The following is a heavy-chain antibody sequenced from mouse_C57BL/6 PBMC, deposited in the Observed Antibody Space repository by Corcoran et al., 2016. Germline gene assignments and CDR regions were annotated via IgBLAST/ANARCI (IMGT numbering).Heavy chain of an antibody. CDR1: GYTFTDYY. CDR2: IYPGSGNT. Sequence: QVQLKQSGAELVRPGASVKLSCKASGYTFTDYYINWVKQRPGQGLEWIARIYPGSGNTYYNEKFKGKATLTAEKSSSTAYMQLSSLTSEDSAVYFCARQEDWPPYYAMDYWGQGTSVTVSS. J-gene: IGHJ4*01. V-gene: IGHV1-76*01. CDR3: ARQEDWPPYYAMDY.